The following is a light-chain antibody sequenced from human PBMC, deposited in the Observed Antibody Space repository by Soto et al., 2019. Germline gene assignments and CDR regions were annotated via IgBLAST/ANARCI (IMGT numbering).Light chain of an antibody. CDR2: GAS. J-gene: IGKJ1*01. CDR1: QSVSSN. Sequence: EIVMTQSPATLSVSPGERGTLSCRASQSVSSNLAWYQQKPGQAPRLLIYGASTRATGIPARFSGSGSGTELTLTISSLQSEDFAVYYCQQYNSWPRTFGQGTKVEIK. CDR3: QQYNSWPRT. V-gene: IGKV3-15*01.